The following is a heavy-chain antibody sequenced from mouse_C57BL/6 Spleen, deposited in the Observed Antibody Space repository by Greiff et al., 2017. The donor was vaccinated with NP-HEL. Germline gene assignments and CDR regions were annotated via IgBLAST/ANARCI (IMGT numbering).Heavy chain of an antibody. CDR1: GYPFTSYW. J-gene: IGHJ4*01. V-gene: IGHV1-53*01. D-gene: IGHD2-4*01. Sequence: QVQLQQPGTELVKPGASVKLSCKASGYPFTSYWMHWVKQRPGQGLEWIGNINPSNGGTNYNETFKSKATLTVDKSSSTAYMQLSSLTSEDAAVDYCAREEDYDRDYYAMDYWGQGTSVTVSS. CDR2: INPSNGGT. CDR3: AREEDYDRDYYAMDY.